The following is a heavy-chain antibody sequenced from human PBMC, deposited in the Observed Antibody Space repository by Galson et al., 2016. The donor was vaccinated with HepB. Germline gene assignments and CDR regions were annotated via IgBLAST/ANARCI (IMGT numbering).Heavy chain of an antibody. CDR1: GFTFSSYG. J-gene: IGHJ4*02. V-gene: IGHV3-30*03. D-gene: IGHD3-10*01. CDR3: ARATPSYMVRGIISFDL. Sequence: SLRLSCAASGFTFSSYGMHWVRQAPGKGLEWVTFISYDGSNKNYADSVKGRLSISRDNSKNTLYPQMTSLRTEDTAVYYCARATPSYMVRGIISFDLWGQGTLVTVSS. CDR2: ISYDGSNK.